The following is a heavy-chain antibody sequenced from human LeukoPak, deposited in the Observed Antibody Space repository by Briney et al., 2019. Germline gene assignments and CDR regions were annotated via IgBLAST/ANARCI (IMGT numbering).Heavy chain of an antibody. CDR2: IYTSGST. CDR1: GGSISSYY. D-gene: IGHD4-23*01. J-gene: IGHJ4*02. V-gene: IGHV4-4*07. Sequence: PSETLSLTCTVSGGSISSYYWSWIRQPAGKGLEWIGRIYTSGSTNYNPSLKSRITMSVDTSKNQFSLKLSSVAAADTAVYYCARGVTSKLGLSFDYWGQGTLVTVSS. CDR3: ARGVTSKLGLSFDY.